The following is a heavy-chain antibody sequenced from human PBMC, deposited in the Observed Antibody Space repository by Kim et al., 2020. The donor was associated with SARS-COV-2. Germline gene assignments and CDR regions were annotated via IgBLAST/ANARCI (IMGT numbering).Heavy chain of an antibody. Sequence: GGSLRLSCAASGFTFDDYAMHWVRQAPGKGLEWVSGISWNSGSIGYADSVKGRFTISRDNAKNSLYLQMNSLRAEDTALYYCAMGMRGDGYNARLFDYWGQGTLVTVSS. CDR3: AMGMRGDGYNARLFDY. CDR2: ISWNSGSI. J-gene: IGHJ4*02. D-gene: IGHD5-12*01. CDR1: GFTFDDYA. V-gene: IGHV3-9*01.